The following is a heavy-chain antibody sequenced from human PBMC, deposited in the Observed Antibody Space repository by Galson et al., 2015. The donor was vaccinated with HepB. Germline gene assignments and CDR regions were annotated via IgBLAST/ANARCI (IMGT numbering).Heavy chain of an antibody. V-gene: IGHV3-53*01. CDR3: ARDGPGGIAAGAFAY. CDR2: IYSGGRT. D-gene: IGHD6-13*01. CDR1: GFTVSSNY. J-gene: IGHJ4*02. Sequence: SLRLSCAASGFTVSSNYMRWVRQAPGKGLEWVSVIYSGGRTYYADSVKGRFTISRDNSKNTLYLQMNSLRAEDTAVYYCARDGPGGIAAGAFAYWGQGTLVTVSS.